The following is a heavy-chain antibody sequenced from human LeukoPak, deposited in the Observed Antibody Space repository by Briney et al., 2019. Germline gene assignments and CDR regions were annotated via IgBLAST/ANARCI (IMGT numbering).Heavy chain of an antibody. D-gene: IGHD2-8*01. CDR1: GGSISSSSYY. J-gene: IGHJ4*02. CDR3: ARDNGDNNERYFDY. Sequence: SETLSLTCTVSGGSISSSSYYWGWIRQPPGKGLEWIGSIYHSGSTYYNPSLKSRVTISVDTSKNQFSLRLSSVTAADTAVYYCARDNGDNNERYFDYWGQGTLVTVSS. CDR2: IYHSGST. V-gene: IGHV4-39*07.